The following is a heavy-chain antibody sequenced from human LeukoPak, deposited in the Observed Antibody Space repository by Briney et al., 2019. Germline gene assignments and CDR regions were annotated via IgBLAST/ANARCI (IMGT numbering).Heavy chain of an antibody. CDR2: ISWDGGNT. CDR3: AKDIGVGATFHYYGMDV. CDR1: GFTFDDYA. D-gene: IGHD1-26*01. V-gene: IGHV3-43D*03. Sequence: GGSLRLSCAASGFTFDDYAMHWVRQAPGKGLEWVSLISWDGGNTYYADSVKGRFTISRDNSKNSLYLQMNSLRPEDTALYYCAKDIGVGATFHYYGMDVWGQGTTVTVSS. J-gene: IGHJ6*02.